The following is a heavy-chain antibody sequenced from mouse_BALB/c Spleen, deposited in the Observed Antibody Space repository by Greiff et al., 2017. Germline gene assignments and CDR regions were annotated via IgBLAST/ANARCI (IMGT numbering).Heavy chain of an antibody. J-gene: IGHJ2*01. CDR3: ARQITTAYFDY. V-gene: IGHV1-20*01. D-gene: IGHD1-2*01. CDR2: INPYNGDT. CDR1: GYSFTGYF. Sequence: VQLKQSGPELVKPGASVKISCKASGYSFTGYFMNWVMQSHGKSLVWIGRINPYNGDTFYNQKFKGKATLTVDKSSSTAHMELRSVTSEDSAVYYCARQITTAYFDYWGQGTTLTVSA.